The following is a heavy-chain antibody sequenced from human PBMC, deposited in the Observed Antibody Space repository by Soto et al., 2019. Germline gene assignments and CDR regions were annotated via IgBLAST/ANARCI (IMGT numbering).Heavy chain of an antibody. V-gene: IGHV4-31*03. Sequence: QVQLQESGPGLVKPSQTLSLTCTVSGGSISSGGYYWSWIRQHPGKGLEWIGYIYYSGSTYYNPSLKSRVTISVDTSKNQFSLKLSSVTAADTVVYYCAREPGDGYNRDWYFDLWGRGTLVTVSS. D-gene: IGHD5-12*01. J-gene: IGHJ2*01. CDR1: GGSISSGGYY. CDR3: AREPGDGYNRDWYFDL. CDR2: IYYSGST.